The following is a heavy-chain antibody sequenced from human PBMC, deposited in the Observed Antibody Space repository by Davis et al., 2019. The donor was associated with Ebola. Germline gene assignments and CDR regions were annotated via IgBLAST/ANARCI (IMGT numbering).Heavy chain of an antibody. D-gene: IGHD4-17*01. CDR3: AIDADFGEYGWFDP. J-gene: IGHJ5*02. CDR1: GFTFSSSA. Sequence: GESLKISCVTSGFTFSSSAMNWVRQAPGMGLEWVSTISGSGGSTYYGESVKGRFTISRDNAKNSLYLQMNSLRDEDTAVYYCAIDADFGEYGWFDPWGQGTLVIVSS. CDR2: ISGSGGST. V-gene: IGHV3-23*01.